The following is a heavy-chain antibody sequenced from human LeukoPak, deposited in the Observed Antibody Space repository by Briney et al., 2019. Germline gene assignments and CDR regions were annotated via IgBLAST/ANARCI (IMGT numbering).Heavy chain of an antibody. J-gene: IGHJ3*02. CDR2: ISSSGNTI. V-gene: IGHV3-48*03. Sequence: GGSLRLSCAASGFTFSSYEMNWVRQAPGKGLEWVSYISSSGNTIYYADSVKGRFTISRDNAKNSLYVQMNSLRAEDTAVYYCARVPSYDSSGYYHGYAFDIWGQGTTVTVSS. CDR3: ARVPSYDSSGYYHGYAFDI. D-gene: IGHD3-22*01. CDR1: GFTFSSYE.